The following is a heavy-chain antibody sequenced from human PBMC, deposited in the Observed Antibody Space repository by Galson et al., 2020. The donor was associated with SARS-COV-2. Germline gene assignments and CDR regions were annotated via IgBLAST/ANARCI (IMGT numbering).Heavy chain of an antibody. V-gene: IGHV3-33*03. CDR1: GFTFRSYG. Sequence: GGSLRLSCAASGFTFRSYGMHWVRQAPGKGLEWVTLIWYDGSKKYYADSVEGRFSISRDNSKNTLYLQMNILRAEDTAVYYCVKNRDYSDGSSRGYMDVWGKGTTVTVS. CDR3: VKNRDYSDGSSRGYMDV. J-gene: IGHJ6*03. D-gene: IGHD2-2*01. CDR2: IWYDGSKK.